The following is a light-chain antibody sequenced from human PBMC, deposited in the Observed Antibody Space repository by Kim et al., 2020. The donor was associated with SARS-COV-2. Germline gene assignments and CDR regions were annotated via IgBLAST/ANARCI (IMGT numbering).Light chain of an antibody. V-gene: IGLV3-19*01. CDR2: GKN. CDR3: NYRDSNDNVV. CDR1: SLRSYY. J-gene: IGLJ2*01. Sequence: SSELTQDPAVSVALGQTVRITCQGDSLRSYYATWYQQKPGQAPIVVIYGKNNRPSGIPDRFSGSNSGNTASLTITGTQAGDEADYYCNYRDSNDNVVFGR.